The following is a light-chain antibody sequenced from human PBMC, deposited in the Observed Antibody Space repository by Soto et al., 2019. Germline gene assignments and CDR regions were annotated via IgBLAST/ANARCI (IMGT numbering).Light chain of an antibody. V-gene: IGKV1-39*01. CDR1: QSISSS. J-gene: IGKJ3*01. CDR2: VAS. CDR3: QQSYSYTFT. Sequence: DIQMTQSPSSLSASVGDRITITCRASQSISSSLNWYEQKPGKAPKLLISVASSLQTGVPPRFSGSGSGTDFTLTISSLQAEDVATYYCQQSYSYTFTFGPGTKVDIK.